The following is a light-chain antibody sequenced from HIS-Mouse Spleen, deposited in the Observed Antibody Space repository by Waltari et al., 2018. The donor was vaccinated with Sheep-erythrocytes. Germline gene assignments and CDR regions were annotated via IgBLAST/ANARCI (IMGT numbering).Light chain of an antibody. CDR2: KVS. V-gene: IGKV2-30*02. Sequence: DVVMTQSPLSLPVTLGQPASISCRSSQSLVHSDGNTYLIWFQQRPGQSPRRLIYKVSNRDSGVQDRFSGSGSGTDFTLKISRVEAEDVGVYYCMQGTHWYTFGQGTKLEIK. CDR3: MQGTHWYT. CDR1: QSLVHSDGNTY. J-gene: IGKJ2*01.